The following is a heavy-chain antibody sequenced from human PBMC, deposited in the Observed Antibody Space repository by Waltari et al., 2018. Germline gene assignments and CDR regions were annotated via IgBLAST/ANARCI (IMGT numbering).Heavy chain of an antibody. J-gene: IGHJ4*02. Sequence: EVQLVESGGTLVQPGGSLRLPWAASGFPFRGYGMTWVRQAPGKGLEWVANIKADGSDQYYVDSVRGRFTISRDNAENSLYLQMNSLIADDTAVYYCARGSAYYVRVWDYWGQGTLVTVSS. CDR2: IKADGSDQ. CDR1: GFPFRGYG. V-gene: IGHV3-7*03. D-gene: IGHD3-16*01. CDR3: ARGSAYYVRVWDY.